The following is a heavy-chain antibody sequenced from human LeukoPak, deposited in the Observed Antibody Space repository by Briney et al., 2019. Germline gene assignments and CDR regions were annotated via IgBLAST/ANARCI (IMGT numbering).Heavy chain of an antibody. CDR1: GGSISSYY. Sequence: SETLSLTCTVSGGSISSYYWGWIRQPPGKGLEWIGSIYYSGSTYYNPSLKSRVTISVDTSKNQFSLKLSSVTAADTAVYYCARSGRKTRYCSSTSCSFIWFDPWGQGTLVTVSP. D-gene: IGHD2-2*01. CDR2: IYYSGST. J-gene: IGHJ5*02. V-gene: IGHV4-39*07. CDR3: ARSGRKTRYCSSTSCSFIWFDP.